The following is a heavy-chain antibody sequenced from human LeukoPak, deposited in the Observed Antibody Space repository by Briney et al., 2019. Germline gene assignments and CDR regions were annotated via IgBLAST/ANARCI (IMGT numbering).Heavy chain of an antibody. Sequence: SETLSLTCTVSGGSISSYYWSWIRQPPGKGLEWIGYIYYSGSTNYNPSLKSRVTISVDTSKNQFSLKLSSVTAADTAVYYCARELYYYDSSGYFENYFDYWGQGTLVTVSS. CDR3: ARELYYYDSSGYFENYFDY. CDR1: GGSISSYY. CDR2: IYYSGST. J-gene: IGHJ4*02. V-gene: IGHV4-59*01. D-gene: IGHD3-22*01.